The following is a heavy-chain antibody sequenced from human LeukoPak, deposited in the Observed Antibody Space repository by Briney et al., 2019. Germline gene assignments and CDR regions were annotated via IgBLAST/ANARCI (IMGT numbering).Heavy chain of an antibody. Sequence: SETLSLTCTVSGGSISSYYWSWIRQPPGKGLEWIGYIYYSGSTYYNPSLKSRVTISVDTSKNQFSLKLSSVTAADTAVYYCARALTGYYGFKYWGQGTLVTVSS. CDR1: GGSISSYY. D-gene: IGHD3-9*01. CDR3: ARALTGYYGFKY. CDR2: IYYSGST. J-gene: IGHJ4*02. V-gene: IGHV4-59*12.